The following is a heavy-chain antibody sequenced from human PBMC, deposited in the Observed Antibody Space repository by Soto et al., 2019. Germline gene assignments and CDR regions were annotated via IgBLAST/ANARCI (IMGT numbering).Heavy chain of an antibody. D-gene: IGHD3-3*01. J-gene: IGHJ6*02. CDR1: GYTFTGYY. CDR3: ARFVINYFWSGYQSGFYGMDV. Sequence: ASVKVSCKASGYTFTGYYMHWVRQAPGQGLEWMGWINPSSGGTNYAQKFQGWVTMTRDTSISTAYMELSRLRSDDTAVYYCARFVINYFWSGYQSGFYGMDVWGQGTTVTVSS. V-gene: IGHV1-2*04. CDR2: INPSSGGT.